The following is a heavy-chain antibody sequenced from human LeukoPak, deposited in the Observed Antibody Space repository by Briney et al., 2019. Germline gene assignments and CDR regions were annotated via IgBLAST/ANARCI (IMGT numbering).Heavy chain of an antibody. CDR3: AKGIKWELQEGFDY. J-gene: IGHJ4*02. CDR2: ISSSSSAT. Sequence: GGSLRLSCAASGFTFSAYSINWVRQAPGQGLEWISYISSSSSATFYADSVKGRFTISRDNAKNSLYLQMNSLTAEDTAVYYCAKGIKWELQEGFDYWGQGTLVTVSS. V-gene: IGHV3-48*01. D-gene: IGHD1-26*01. CDR1: GFTFSAYS.